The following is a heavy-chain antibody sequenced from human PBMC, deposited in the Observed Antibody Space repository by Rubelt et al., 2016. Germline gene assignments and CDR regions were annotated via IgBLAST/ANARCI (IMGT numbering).Heavy chain of an antibody. V-gene: IGHV3-66*01. CDR1: GFTFSSYW. D-gene: IGHD3-3*01. Sequence: EVQLVESGGGLVQPGGSLRLSCAASGFTFSSYWMHWVRQAPGTGLEWVSVIYSGGSTYYADSVKGRFTISRDNAKNALYLKGNSLRAEDTAVYYCAKGVSVGDFWSGYDAFYIWGQGTMVTVSS. CDR3: AKGVSVGDFWSGYDAFYI. J-gene: IGHJ3*02. CDR2: IYSGGST.